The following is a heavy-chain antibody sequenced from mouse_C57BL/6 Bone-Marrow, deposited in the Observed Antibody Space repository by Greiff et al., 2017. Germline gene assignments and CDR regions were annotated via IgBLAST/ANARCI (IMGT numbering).Heavy chain of an antibody. V-gene: IGHV14-4*01. J-gene: IGHJ1*03. Sequence: VQLKESGAELVRPGASVKLSCTASGFNIKDDYMHWVKQRPEQGLEWIGWIDPENGDTEYASKFQGKATITADTSSNTAYLQLSSLKSEDTAVYYCSTPLITTVVAKWYFDVWGTGTTVTVSS. CDR3: STPLITTVVAKWYFDV. CDR2: IDPENGDT. D-gene: IGHD1-1*01. CDR1: GFNIKDDY.